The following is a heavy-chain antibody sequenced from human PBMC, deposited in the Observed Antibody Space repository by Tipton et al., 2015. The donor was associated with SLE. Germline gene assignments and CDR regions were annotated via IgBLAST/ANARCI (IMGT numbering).Heavy chain of an antibody. D-gene: IGHD1-26*01. J-gene: IGHJ5*02. V-gene: IGHV3-66*02. CDR3: ARDLGSSAFDP. CDR2: IYSGGTT. CDR1: GITVSDNY. Sequence: GSLRLSCAASGITVSDNYMNWVRQAPGKGLGWVSVIYSGGTTYYADSARGRFTISRDNSQNTVFLQMNSLTTDDTAVYYCARDLGSSAFDPWGQGTLVTVSS.